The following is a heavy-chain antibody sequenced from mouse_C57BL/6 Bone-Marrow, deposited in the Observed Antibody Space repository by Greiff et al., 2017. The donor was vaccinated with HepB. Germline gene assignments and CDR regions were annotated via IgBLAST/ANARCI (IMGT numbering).Heavy chain of an antibody. CDR1: GYAFSSSW. J-gene: IGHJ4*01. V-gene: IGHV1-82*01. Sequence: QVQLKESGPELVKPGASVKISCKASGYAFSSSWMNWVKQRPGKGLEWIGRIYPGDGDTNYNGKFKGKATLTADKSSSTAYMQLSSLTSEDSAVYFCAREGGLLHYYYAMDYWGQGTSVTVSS. CDR2: IYPGDGDT. D-gene: IGHD2-3*01. CDR3: AREGGLLHYYYAMDY.